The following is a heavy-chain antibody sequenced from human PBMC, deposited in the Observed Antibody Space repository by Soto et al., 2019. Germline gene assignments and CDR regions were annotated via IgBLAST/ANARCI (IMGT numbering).Heavy chain of an antibody. CDR2: LNPNSGDT. CDR1: GYTFSSYD. J-gene: IGHJ4*02. CDR3: ATSGGGWYLY. Sequence: QVQLVQSGAEVKKPGASVKVSCKASGYTFSSYDINWVRQDTGQGLEWMGWLNPNSGDTGYAQKFQGRVTLTRNTSINTDYIDLSSLTSDDTAVYYCATSGGGWYLYWGQGTLVTVSS. V-gene: IGHV1-8*01. D-gene: IGHD6-19*01.